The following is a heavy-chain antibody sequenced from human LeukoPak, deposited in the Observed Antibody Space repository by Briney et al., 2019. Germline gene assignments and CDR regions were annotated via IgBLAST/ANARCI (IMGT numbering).Heavy chain of an antibody. V-gene: IGHV4-59*08. CDR2: IDHSGRT. D-gene: IGHD1-7*01. CDR3: ARHGIGELAYYFDC. Sequence: SETLSLTCSVSDGSIKNFYWSWIRQPPGKGLEWIGFIDHSGRTKYNPSLKSRITMSVDTSKNQFSLKMNSVTAADTAVYYCARHGIGELAYYFDCWDQGALVIVSS. CDR1: DGSIKNFY. J-gene: IGHJ4*02.